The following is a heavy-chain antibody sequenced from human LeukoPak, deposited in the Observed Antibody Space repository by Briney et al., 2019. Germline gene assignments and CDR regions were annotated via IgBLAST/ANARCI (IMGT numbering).Heavy chain of an antibody. J-gene: IGHJ4*02. CDR1: GFTFSSYA. D-gene: IGHD6-13*01. V-gene: IGHV3-23*01. CDR3: AKDGSSWYGGGVDY. Sequence: PGGSLRLSCAASGFTFSSYAMSWVRQAPGKGLEWVSAISGSGGSTYYADSVKGRSTISRDNSKNTLYLQMNSLRAEDTAVYYCAKDGSSWYGGGVDYWGQGTLVTVSS. CDR2: ISGSGGST.